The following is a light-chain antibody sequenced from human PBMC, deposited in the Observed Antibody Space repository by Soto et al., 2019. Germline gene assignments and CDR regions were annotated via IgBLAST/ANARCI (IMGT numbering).Light chain of an antibody. CDR1: QSVSGSY. CDR2: GAS. Sequence: TQRPCTLSWSQGERATLSCRASQSVSGSYLAWYQQKPGQAPRLVIHGASTRATGTPARFSGSGSGTEFTLTISSLQAEDFAVYCCQQYNNWPRTFGEGTKVDIK. J-gene: IGKJ1*01. V-gene: IGKV3-15*01. CDR3: QQYNNWPRT.